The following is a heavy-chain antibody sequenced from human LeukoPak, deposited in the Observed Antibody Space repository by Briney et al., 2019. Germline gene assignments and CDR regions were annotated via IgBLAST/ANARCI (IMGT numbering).Heavy chain of an antibody. CDR1: GFTFDDYA. J-gene: IGHJ4*02. V-gene: IGHV3-9*01. CDR3: AKIDREYYYDSSGYFDY. CDR2: ISWNSGSI. Sequence: GGSLRLSCAASGFTFDDYAMHWIRQAPGKGLEWVSGISWNSGSIGYADSVKGRFTISRDNAKNSLYLQMNSLRAEDTALYYCAKIDREYYYDSSGYFDYWGQGTLVTVSS. D-gene: IGHD3-22*01.